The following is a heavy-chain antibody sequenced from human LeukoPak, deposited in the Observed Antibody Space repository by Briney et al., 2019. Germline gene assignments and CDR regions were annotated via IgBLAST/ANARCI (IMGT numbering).Heavy chain of an antibody. J-gene: IGHJ6*03. V-gene: IGHV3-7*01. D-gene: IGHD4-17*01. CDR3: ARSPTTVTPFYYYYYYMDV. CDR1: GFTFSSYW. Sequence: GGSLRLSCAASGFTFSSYWMSWVRQAPGKGLEWVANIKQDGSEKYYVDSVKGRFTISRDNAKNSLYLQMNSLRAEDTAVYYCARSPTTVTPFYYYYYYMDVWGKGTTVTVSS. CDR2: IKQDGSEK.